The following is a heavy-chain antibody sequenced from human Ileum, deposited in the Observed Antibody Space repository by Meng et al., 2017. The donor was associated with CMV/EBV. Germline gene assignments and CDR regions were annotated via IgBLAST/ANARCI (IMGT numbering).Heavy chain of an antibody. D-gene: IGHD2/OR15-2a*01. V-gene: IGHV4-31*03. CDR1: GVSLSNTAYY. J-gene: IGHJ4*01. CDR3: ARHPGGNILHRFEY. CDR2: IYYSGYT. Sequence: SETLSLTCTVSGVSLSNTAYYWSWIRQLPGKGLEWIGYIYYSGYTYYNPSLESRLTVSIDTRKNHFFLHLSSVTAADTAVYYCARHPGGNILHRFEYWGHGALVTVSS.